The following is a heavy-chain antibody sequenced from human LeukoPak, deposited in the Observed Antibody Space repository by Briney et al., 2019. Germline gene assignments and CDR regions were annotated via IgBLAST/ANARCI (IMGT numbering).Heavy chain of an antibody. CDR1: GFTFSSYW. Sequence: GGSLRLSCAASGFTFSSYWMSWVRQAPGKGLEWVANIKQDGSEEYYVDSVKGRFTISRDNANNSLDLQMHSLRAEDTAVYYCASDPHSAAANWFDPWGQGTLVTVSS. V-gene: IGHV3-7*01. D-gene: IGHD6-13*01. CDR3: ASDPHSAAANWFDP. J-gene: IGHJ5*02. CDR2: IKQDGSEE.